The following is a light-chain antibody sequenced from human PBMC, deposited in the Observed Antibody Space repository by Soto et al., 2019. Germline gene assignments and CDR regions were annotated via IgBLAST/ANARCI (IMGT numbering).Light chain of an antibody. CDR1: SSNIGTNT. V-gene: IGLV1-44*01. CDR3: AAWDVSLVV. CDR2: NDN. J-gene: IGLJ2*01. Sequence: QSVLTQPPSVSGTPGQRVTIFCSGSSSNIGTNTVIWYQQLPGAAPKLLIYNDNQRPSGVPVRFSGSKSGTSASLAISRLEDEEEADYYCAAWDVSLVVFGGGTKLTVL.